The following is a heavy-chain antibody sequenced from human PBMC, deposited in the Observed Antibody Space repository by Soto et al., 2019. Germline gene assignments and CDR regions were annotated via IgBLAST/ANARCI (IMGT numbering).Heavy chain of an antibody. Sequence: ASVEVSCKASGYTFITYGVTWVRQAPGQGLEWMGWITPYNGKTHYAQKFQDRVTMTTDTAATTAYMELRSLTSDDSAMYFCARDTSHYFDHWGQGILVTVPQ. D-gene: IGHD2-2*01. V-gene: IGHV1-18*01. J-gene: IGHJ4*02. CDR1: GYTFITYG. CDR3: ARDTSHYFDH. CDR2: ITPYNGKT.